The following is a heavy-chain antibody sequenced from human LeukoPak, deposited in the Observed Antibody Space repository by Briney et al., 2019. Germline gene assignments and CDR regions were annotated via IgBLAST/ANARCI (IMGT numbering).Heavy chain of an antibody. J-gene: IGHJ4*02. D-gene: IGHD6-19*01. CDR3: VRDGTGDSSGWPL. CDR1: GGSISNFY. V-gene: IGHV4-4*07. Sequence: SETLSLTCTVSGGSISNFYWGWIRQPAGKGLEWIGRIHIRGSTDYSPSLKSRVSMSVDTSKNQFFLRLRSVTAADTAVYYCVRDGTGDSSGWPLWGQGTLVTVSS. CDR2: IHIRGST.